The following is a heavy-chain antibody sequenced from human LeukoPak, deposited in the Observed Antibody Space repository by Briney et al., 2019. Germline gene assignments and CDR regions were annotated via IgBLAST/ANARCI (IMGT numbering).Heavy chain of an antibody. J-gene: IGHJ4*02. V-gene: IGHV4-34*01. Sequence: SETLSLTCAVYGGSFSGYYWSWIRQPPGKGLEWIGEISHSGSTNYNPSLKSRVTISVDTSKNQFSLKLSSVTAADTAVYYCARRALGYDSSGPYGPFDYWGQGTLVTVSS. D-gene: IGHD3-22*01. CDR1: GGSFSGYY. CDR3: ARRALGYDSSGPYGPFDY. CDR2: ISHSGST.